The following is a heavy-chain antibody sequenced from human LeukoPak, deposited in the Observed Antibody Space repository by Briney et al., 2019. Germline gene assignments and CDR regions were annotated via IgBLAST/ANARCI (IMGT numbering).Heavy chain of an antibody. CDR1: DYTFTTYG. V-gene: IGHV1-18*01. CDR3: AREGSGWSMFDY. CDR2: ISAYNGNT. D-gene: IGHD6-19*01. Sequence: ASVKASCTPADYTFTTYGISWVRQAPGQGLEWMEWISAYNGNTNYAQKLQGRVTMTTDTSTSTAYMELRSLRSDDTAVYYCAREGSGWSMFDYWGQGTLVTVSS. J-gene: IGHJ4*02.